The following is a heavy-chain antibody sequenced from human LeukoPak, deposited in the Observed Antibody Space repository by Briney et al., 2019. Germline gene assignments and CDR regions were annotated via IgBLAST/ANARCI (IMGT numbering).Heavy chain of an antibody. J-gene: IGHJ1*01. Sequence: PGGSLSLSFVVSGFTFNSCGMNWVRQAPGKGLEWLANINPDGRDTYYVDSVKGRFTISRDNAQNSMYLQMNSLRVEDTAVYYCATWGDTTAEYFQRWGQGTLVTVSS. D-gene: IGHD2-21*02. V-gene: IGHV3-7*01. CDR2: INPDGRDT. CDR3: ATWGDTTAEYFQR. CDR1: GFTFNSCG.